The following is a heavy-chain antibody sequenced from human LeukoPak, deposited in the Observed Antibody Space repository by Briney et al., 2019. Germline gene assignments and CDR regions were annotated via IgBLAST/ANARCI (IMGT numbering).Heavy chain of an antibody. V-gene: IGHV1-18*01. J-gene: IGHJ4*02. D-gene: IGHD3-9*01. CDR2: VSANNGDT. Sequence: ASVKVSCKASGYTFVSFGITWVRQAPGQGLEWMGWVSANNGDTIYTEKFQDRVTMTTDTSTSTAYMELRSLRSDDTAVYYCARVPELRYFDWLTRSGLIFDYWGQGTLVTVSS. CDR3: ARVPELRYFDWLTRSGLIFDY. CDR1: GYTFVSFG.